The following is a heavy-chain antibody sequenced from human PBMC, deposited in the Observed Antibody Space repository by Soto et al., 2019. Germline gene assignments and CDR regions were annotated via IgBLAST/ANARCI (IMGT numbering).Heavy chain of an antibody. CDR1: GFTFSSYG. D-gene: IGHD3-22*01. V-gene: IGHV3-30*18. CDR2: ISYDGSNK. CDR3: AKSPSGYYDSSGYFNYYGMDV. Sequence: GGSLRLSCAASGFTFSSYGMHWVRQAPGKGLEWVAVISYDGSNKYYADSVKGRFTISRDNSKNTLYLQMNSLRAEDTAVYYCAKSPSGYYDSSGYFNYYGMDVRGQGTTVTVSS. J-gene: IGHJ6*02.